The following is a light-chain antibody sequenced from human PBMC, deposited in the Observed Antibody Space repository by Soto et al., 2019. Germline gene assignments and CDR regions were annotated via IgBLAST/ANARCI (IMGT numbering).Light chain of an antibody. J-gene: IGKJ1*01. CDR1: QSISSW. Sequence: DIQMTQSPSTLSASVGDRVTITCRASQSISSWLAWYQQKPGKAPKLLIYDASYLERGVPSRFSGSGSGAEFTLTISSLQPDELATYYCQQYNSFWTFGQGTKVES. CDR3: QQYNSFWT. V-gene: IGKV1-5*01. CDR2: DAS.